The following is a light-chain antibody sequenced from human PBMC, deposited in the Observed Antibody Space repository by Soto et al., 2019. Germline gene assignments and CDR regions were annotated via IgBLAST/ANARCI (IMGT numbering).Light chain of an antibody. CDR3: QQNSTSPT. V-gene: IGKV3-20*01. CDR2: GAS. CDR1: RRLITRY. J-gene: IGKJ5*01. Sequence: EIVLTQSPGTLSLFPGERATLSCRASRRLITRYLAWYQQKRGQAPRLLICGASCRATDIPERFGGSGSEIDFTLTINRLEPEDFAVYSCQQNSTSPTFGQGIRLETK.